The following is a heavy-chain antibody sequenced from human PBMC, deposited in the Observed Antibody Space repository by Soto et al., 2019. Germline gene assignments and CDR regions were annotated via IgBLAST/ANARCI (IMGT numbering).Heavy chain of an antibody. V-gene: IGHV1-18*01. D-gene: IGHD3-10*01. CDR1: GYTFTSYG. CDR2: ISAYNGNT. CDR3: ARDYVSGTMVREGSKSSDY. Sequence: QVQLVQSGAEVKKPGASVKVSCKASGYTFTSYGISWVRQAPGQGLEWMGWISAYNGNTNYAQKLQGRVTMTTDTATSTTYMELRSLRSDDTAVYYCARDYVSGTMVREGSKSSDYWGQGTLVTVSS. J-gene: IGHJ4*02.